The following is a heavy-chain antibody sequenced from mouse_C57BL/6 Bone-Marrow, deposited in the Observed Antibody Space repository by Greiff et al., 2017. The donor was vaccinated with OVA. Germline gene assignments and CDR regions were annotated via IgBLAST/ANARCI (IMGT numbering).Heavy chain of an antibody. CDR3: ARRGVTTVPSYYFDY. V-gene: IGHV14-3*01. J-gene: IGHJ2*01. CDR1: GFNIKNTY. D-gene: IGHD1-1*01. Sequence: VQLQQSVAELVRPGASVKLSCTASGFNIKNTYMHWVKQRPEQGLEWIGRIDPANGNTKYAPKFPGKATITADTSSNTAYLQLSSLTSEDTAIYYCARRGVTTVPSYYFDYWGQGTTLTVSS. CDR2: IDPANGNT.